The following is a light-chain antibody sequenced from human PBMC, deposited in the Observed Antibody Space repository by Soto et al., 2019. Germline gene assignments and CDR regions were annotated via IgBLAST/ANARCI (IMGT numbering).Light chain of an antibody. V-gene: IGKV1-5*03. J-gene: IGKJ1*01. Sequence: DIQLTQSPSTLSTSVGDRVTISRRASQSISSWLAWYQQKPGKAPKLLIYNTSNLESGVPPRFGGSGSGTEFTLTISSLQPDDFATYYCQYWSDYCWTFGQGTKVEIK. CDR2: NTS. CDR1: QSISSW. CDR3: QYWSDYCWT.